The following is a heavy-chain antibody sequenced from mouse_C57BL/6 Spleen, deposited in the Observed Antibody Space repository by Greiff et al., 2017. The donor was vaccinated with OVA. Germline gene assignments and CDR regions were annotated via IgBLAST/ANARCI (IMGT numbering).Heavy chain of an antibody. CDR2: IYPRSGNT. J-gene: IGHJ2*01. D-gene: IGHD2-4*01. CDR1: GYTFTSYG. V-gene: IGHV1-81*01. Sequence: VQLQQSGAELARPGASVKLSCKASGYTFTSYGISWVKQRTGQGLEWIGEIYPRSGNTYYNEKFKGKATLTADKSSSTAYMELRSLTSEDSAVYFCARSGIYYDYDRDFDYWGQGTTLTVSS. CDR3: ARSGIYYDYDRDFDY.